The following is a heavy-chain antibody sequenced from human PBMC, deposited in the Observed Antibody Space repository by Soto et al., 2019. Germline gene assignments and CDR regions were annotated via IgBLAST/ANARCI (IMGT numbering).Heavy chain of an antibody. V-gene: IGHV4-39*07. CDR3: ARVRPQTGYYFDY. CDR2: IYYSGST. J-gene: IGHJ4*02. D-gene: IGHD1-1*01. Sequence: SETLSLTCTVSGGSISSSSYYWGWIRQPPGKGLEWIGSIYYSGSTYYNPSLKSRVTISVDTSKNQFSLKLSSVTAADTAVYYWARVRPQTGYYFDYWGQGTLVTVSS. CDR1: GGSISSSSYY.